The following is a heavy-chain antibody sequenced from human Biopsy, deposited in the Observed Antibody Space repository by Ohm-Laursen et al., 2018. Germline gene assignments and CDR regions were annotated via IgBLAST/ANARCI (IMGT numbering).Heavy chain of an antibody. V-gene: IGHV3-9*01. CDR2: ISWDSGRK. CDR1: GFTVNDHA. CDR3: TKVLIPAGTDV. Sequence: SLRLSCAASGFTVNDHAMHWVRQPPGKGLEWVSGISWDSGRKGYADSVKGRFTVSRDNAKKSLYLEMNSLRPEDTALYYCTKVLIPAGTDVWGQGTTVTVSS. D-gene: IGHD3-9*01. J-gene: IGHJ6*02.